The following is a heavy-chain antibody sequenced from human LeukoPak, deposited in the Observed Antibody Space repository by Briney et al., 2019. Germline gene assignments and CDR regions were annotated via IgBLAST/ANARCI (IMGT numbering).Heavy chain of an antibody. CDR3: AKDWTQFNRVFDCFDS. CDR1: GFPFETNA. CDR2: IGNTET. Sequence: VRPGGSLRLSCATSGFPFETNAMSWVRQAPGKGLEWVATIGNTETFYADSVTGRFTISRDNSKNTVNLQMNRLRVEDTAIYYCAKDWTQFNRVFDCFDSWGQGTLVTVSS. D-gene: IGHD2-21*01. J-gene: IGHJ4*02. V-gene: IGHV3-23*01.